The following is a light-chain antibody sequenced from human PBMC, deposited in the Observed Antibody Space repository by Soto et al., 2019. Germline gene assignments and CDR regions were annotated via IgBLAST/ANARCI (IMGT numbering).Light chain of an antibody. CDR1: NIGINA. V-gene: IGLV3-21*04. Sequence: SYELTQPPSVSVAPEKTATITCGGDNIGINAVHWYQQKPGQAPLLVVYYDSDRPSGIPERFSGSTSGNTATLTINGVEAGDEADYYCQLWNSSSDQGVFGGGTKLTVL. J-gene: IGLJ3*02. CDR3: QLWNSSSDQGV. CDR2: YDS.